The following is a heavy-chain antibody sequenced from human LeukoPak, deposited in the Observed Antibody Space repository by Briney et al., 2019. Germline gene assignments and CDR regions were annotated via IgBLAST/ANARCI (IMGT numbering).Heavy chain of an antibody. V-gene: IGHV3-43*01. CDR3: AKVLGHGSSGYYYYGMDV. Sequence: GGSLRLSCAASGFTFDDYTMHWVRQAPGKGLEWVSLISWDGGSTYYADSAKGRFTISRDNSKNSLYLQMNSLRAEDTAVYYCAKVLGHGSSGYYYYGMDVWGQGTTVTVSS. J-gene: IGHJ6*02. D-gene: IGHD3-22*01. CDR2: ISWDGGST. CDR1: GFTFDDYT.